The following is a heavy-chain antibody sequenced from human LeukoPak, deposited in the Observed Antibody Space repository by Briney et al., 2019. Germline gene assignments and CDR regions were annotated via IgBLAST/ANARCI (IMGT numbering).Heavy chain of an antibody. CDR2: IILIFGTA. Sequence: SVKLSCKPSGGTCISYAISWVRQAPGQGLEWMGRIILIFGTANYAQKFQGRVTITTDESTSTAYMELSSLRSEDTAVYYCARVRVRSYYDSSGYSDYWGQGTLVTVSS. D-gene: IGHD3-22*01. V-gene: IGHV1-69*05. J-gene: IGHJ4*02. CDR3: ARVRVRSYYDSSGYSDY. CDR1: GGTCISYA.